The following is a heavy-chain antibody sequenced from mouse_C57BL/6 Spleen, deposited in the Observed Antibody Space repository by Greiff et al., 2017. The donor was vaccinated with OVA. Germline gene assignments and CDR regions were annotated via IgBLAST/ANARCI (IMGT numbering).Heavy chain of an antibody. CDR2: ISSGSSTI. V-gene: IGHV5-17*01. CDR3: AREDYYGSSL. J-gene: IGHJ2*01. CDR1: GFTFSDYG. Sequence: EVKVVESGGGLVKPGGSLKLSCAASGFTFSDYGMHWVRQAPEKGLEWVAYISSGSSTIYYADTVKGRFTISRDNAKNTLFLQMTSLRSEDTAMYYCAREDYYGSSLWGQGTTLTVSS. D-gene: IGHD1-1*01.